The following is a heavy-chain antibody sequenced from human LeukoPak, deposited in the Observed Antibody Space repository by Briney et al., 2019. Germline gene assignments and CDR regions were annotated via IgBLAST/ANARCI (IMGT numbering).Heavy chain of an antibody. Sequence: KPSETLSLTCTVSGGSISSSSYYWGWIRQPPGKGLEWIGSIYYSGSTYYNPSRKSRVTISVDTSKNHFSLKLISVTAPDTAVYYCARRDYVAHFDYWGQGTLVTVSS. CDR2: IYYSGST. J-gene: IGHJ4*02. V-gene: IGHV4-39*01. D-gene: IGHD4-17*01. CDR1: GGSISSSSYY. CDR3: ARRDYVAHFDY.